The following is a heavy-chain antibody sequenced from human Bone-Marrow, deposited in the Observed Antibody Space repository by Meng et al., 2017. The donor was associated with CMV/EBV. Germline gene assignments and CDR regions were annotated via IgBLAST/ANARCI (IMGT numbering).Heavy chain of an antibody. V-gene: IGHV3-66*03. CDR3: ARESVYYYDSSGYYSAPGYYYGMDV. Sequence: GGSLRLSCAASGFIVSRSYMSWVRQAPGKGLEWVSVIYSSGNTYYAESVKGRFTISRDNSKNTPYLQMNSLRAEDTAVYYCARESVYYYDSSGYYSAPGYYYGMDVWGQGTTVTVSS. CDR1: GFIVSRSY. D-gene: IGHD3-22*01. CDR2: IYSSGNT. J-gene: IGHJ6*02.